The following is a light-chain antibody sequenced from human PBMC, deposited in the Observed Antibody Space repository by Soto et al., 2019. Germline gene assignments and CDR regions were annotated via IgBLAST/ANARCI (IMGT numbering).Light chain of an antibody. V-gene: IGKV4-1*01. CDR1: QSVLYRYTNNNF. CDR2: GAS. J-gene: IGKJ5*01. CDR3: QQYYSIQVT. Sequence: DIVMTESPDSLAVSLGERASINCESSQSVLYRYTNNNFLAWYQQKPGQPPKLLIYGASIREFGVPDRFSGSGSGTHFALTISSLQAEDVAVYYCQQYYSIQVTFGHGTRL.